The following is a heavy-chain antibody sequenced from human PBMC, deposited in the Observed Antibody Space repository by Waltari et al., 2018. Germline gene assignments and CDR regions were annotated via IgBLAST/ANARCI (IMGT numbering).Heavy chain of an antibody. CDR3: ARGSVANP. V-gene: IGHV3-11*04. CDR1: GFIFSDFY. J-gene: IGHJ5*02. Sequence: RLSCTASGFIFSDFYMSWIRQPPGKGLEWIAYISNSGDTVYYADSVKGRFAVSRDNADNSMFLQMNSLRGNDTAVYYCARGSVANPWGQGALVIVSS. CDR2: ISNSGDTV. D-gene: IGHD6-19*01.